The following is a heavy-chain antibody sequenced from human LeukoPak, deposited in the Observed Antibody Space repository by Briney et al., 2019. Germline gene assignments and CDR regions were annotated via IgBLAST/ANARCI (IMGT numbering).Heavy chain of an antibody. CDR2: ISGSGGST. CDR1: GFTFSSYA. V-gene: IGHV3-23*01. Sequence: GGSLRLSCAASGFTFSSYAMSWVRQAPGKGLEWVSAISGSGGSTYYADSVKGRFTISRDNAKNSLYLQMNSLRAEDTAVYYCARSYYYGSGSLSGYWGQGTLVTVSS. D-gene: IGHD3-10*01. CDR3: ARSYYYGSGSLSGY. J-gene: IGHJ4*02.